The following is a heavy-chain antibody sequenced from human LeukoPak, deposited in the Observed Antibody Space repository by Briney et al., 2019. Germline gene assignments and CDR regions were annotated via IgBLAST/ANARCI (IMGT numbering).Heavy chain of an antibody. J-gene: IGHJ3*02. CDR2: ISGSGSST. CDR1: GFTFSSYA. Sequence: SGGSLRLSCAASGFTFSSYAMSWVRQAPGKGLEWVSAISGSGSSTYYADSVKGRFTISRDNSKNTLYLQMNSLRAEDTAVYYCAKSGGYDSSGYDAFDIWGQGTMVTVSS. V-gene: IGHV3-23*01. CDR3: AKSGGYDSSGYDAFDI. D-gene: IGHD3-22*01.